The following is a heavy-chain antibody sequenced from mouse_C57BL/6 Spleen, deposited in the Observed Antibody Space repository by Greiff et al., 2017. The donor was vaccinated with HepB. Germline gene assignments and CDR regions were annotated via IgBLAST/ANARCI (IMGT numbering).Heavy chain of an antibody. CDR1: GYTFTSYW. CDR3: ARWRGYYDYDERGYAMDY. CDR2: INPSNGGT. J-gene: IGHJ4*01. V-gene: IGHV1-53*01. D-gene: IGHD2-4*01. Sequence: QVQLKQPGTELVKPGASVKLSCKASGYTFTSYWMHWVKQRPGQGLEWIGNINPSNGGTNYNEKFKSKATLTVDKSSSTAYMQLSSLTSEDSAVYYCARWRGYYDYDERGYAMDYWGQGTSVTVSS.